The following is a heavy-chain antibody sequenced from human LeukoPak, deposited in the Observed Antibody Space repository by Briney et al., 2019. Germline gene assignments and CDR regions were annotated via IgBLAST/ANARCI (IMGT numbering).Heavy chain of an antibody. CDR1: GFTFSSYS. CDR2: ISSSSSTI. V-gene: IGHV3-48*01. J-gene: IGHJ4*02. CDR3: AKDLRGSDSSGYYYFDY. Sequence: GGSLRLSCAASGFTFSSYSMNWVRQAPGKGLEWVSYISSSSSTIYYADSVKGRFTISGDNSKNTLYLQMNSLRAEDTAVYYCAKDLRGSDSSGYYYFDYWGQGTLVTVSS. D-gene: IGHD3-22*01.